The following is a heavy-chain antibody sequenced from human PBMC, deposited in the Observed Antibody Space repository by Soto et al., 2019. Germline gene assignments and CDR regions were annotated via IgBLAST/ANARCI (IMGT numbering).Heavy chain of an antibody. CDR3: VKERYAQLWLEDYGMDV. CDR1: GFTFSSYG. J-gene: IGHJ6*02. V-gene: IGHV3-30*18. D-gene: IGHD5-18*01. CDR2: ISYDGTDK. Sequence: QVQLVESGGGVVQPGRSLRLSCAASGFTFSSYGIHWVRPAPGKGLEWVALISYDGTDKYYADSVKGRFTISRDNSKNTLYLQMSSLGPEDTAVYYCVKERYAQLWLEDYGMDVWGQGTTVTV.